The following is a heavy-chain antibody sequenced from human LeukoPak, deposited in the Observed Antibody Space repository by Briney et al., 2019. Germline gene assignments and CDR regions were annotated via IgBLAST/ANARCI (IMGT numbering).Heavy chain of an antibody. V-gene: IGHV4-39*07. CDR3: ARSSGYLAFHI. J-gene: IGHJ3*02. CDR2: IYYSGST. D-gene: IGHD3-22*01. Sequence: PSETLSLTCTVSGGSISSSSYYWGWIRQPPGKGLEWIGSIYYSGSTYYNPSLKSRVTISVDTSKNQFSLTLSSVAAADTAVYYCARSSGYLAFHIWGQGTVVTVSS. CDR1: GGSISSSSYY.